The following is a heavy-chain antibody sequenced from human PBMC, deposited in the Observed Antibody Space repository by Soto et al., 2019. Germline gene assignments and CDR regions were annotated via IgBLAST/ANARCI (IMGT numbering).Heavy chain of an antibody. Sequence: QVQLVQSGAEVKKPGASVKVSCKASGYTFTSYAMHWVRQAPGQRLEWMGWINAGNGNTKYSQKFQGRVTITRDTAASTAYMELRSLRSDDTAVYYCARGLGLYYFDYWGQGALVTVSS. CDR2: INAGNGNT. CDR1: GYTFTSYA. D-gene: IGHD1-26*01. CDR3: ARGLGLYYFDY. V-gene: IGHV1-3*01. J-gene: IGHJ4*02.